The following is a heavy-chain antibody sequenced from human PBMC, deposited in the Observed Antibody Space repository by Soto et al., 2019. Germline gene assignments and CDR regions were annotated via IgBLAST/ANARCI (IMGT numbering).Heavy chain of an antibody. D-gene: IGHD3-22*01. J-gene: IGHJ5*02. CDR2: IYHSGST. Sequence: QVQLQESGPGLVKPSGTLSLTCAVSGGSISSSNCRSWVRQPPGKGLEWMGGIYHSGSTNYNPSLKSRVTLSVDKSKNQCSLKLSSVTGADAAVYCCAGGRTHYYDSSGYYRWFGPWGQGNLGTVS. V-gene: IGHV4-4*01. CDR1: GGSISSSNC. CDR3: AGGRTHYYDSSGYYRWFGP.